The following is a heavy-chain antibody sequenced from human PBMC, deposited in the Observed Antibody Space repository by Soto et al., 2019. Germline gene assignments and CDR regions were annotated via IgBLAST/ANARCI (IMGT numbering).Heavy chain of an antibody. CDR3: ARDRIRGGCSGGSCYPTY. V-gene: IGHV3-30-3*01. D-gene: IGHD2-15*01. CDR1: GFTFSSYA. CDR2: ISYDGGNK. Sequence: QVQLVESGGGVVQPGRSLRLSCAASGFTFSSYAMHWVRQAPGKGLEWVAVISYDGGNKYYADSVKGRFTITRDNSKNPLYLPMNSLSAEDTDVYYCARDRIRGGCSGGSCYPTYWGQGTLVTVSS. J-gene: IGHJ4*02.